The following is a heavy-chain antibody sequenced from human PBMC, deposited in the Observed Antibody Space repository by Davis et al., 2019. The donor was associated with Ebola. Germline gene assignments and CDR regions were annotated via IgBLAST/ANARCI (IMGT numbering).Heavy chain of an antibody. Sequence: MPSETLSLTCTVSGGSITSYQWNWVRQSPGKGLEWLGSIHSSGTTNSTPSLKSRVTISMDTSQNQFSLRLNSVTPADTAVYYCAKDNPLRWFGPWGQGTLVTVSS. D-gene: IGHD1-14*01. J-gene: IGHJ5*02. CDR1: GGSITSYQ. CDR3: AKDNPLRWFGP. V-gene: IGHV4-59*01. CDR2: IHSSGTT.